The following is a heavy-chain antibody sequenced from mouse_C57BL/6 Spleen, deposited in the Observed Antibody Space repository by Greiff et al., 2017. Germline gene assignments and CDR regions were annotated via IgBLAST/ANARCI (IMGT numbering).Heavy chain of an antibody. Sequence: EVKVVESGGGLVKPGGSLKLSCAASGFTFSSYAMSWVRQTPEKRLEWVATISDGGSYTYYPDNVKGRFTISRDKAKNNLYLQLSHLKSEDTAMYYCARDRSSGPDWYFDVWGTGTTVTVSS. J-gene: IGHJ1*03. V-gene: IGHV5-4*01. CDR3: ARDRSSGPDWYFDV. D-gene: IGHD1-3*01. CDR1: GFTFSSYA. CDR2: ISDGGSYT.